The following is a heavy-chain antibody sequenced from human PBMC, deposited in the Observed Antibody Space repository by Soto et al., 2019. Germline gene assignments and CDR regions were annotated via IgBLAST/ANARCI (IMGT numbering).Heavy chain of an antibody. Sequence: GGSLRLSCAASGFTVSSYYMSWVRQARGKGLEWGSFIYSGGSTYYADSVKGRFTISRDNSKNTMYLQMNSLRDEDTAVYYCASSYYDFWSGYYMPFGYWGQGTRVTVSS. CDR1: GFTVSSYY. D-gene: IGHD3-3*01. J-gene: IGHJ4*02. CDR2: IYSGGST. V-gene: IGHV3-53*01. CDR3: ASSYYDFWSGYYMPFGY.